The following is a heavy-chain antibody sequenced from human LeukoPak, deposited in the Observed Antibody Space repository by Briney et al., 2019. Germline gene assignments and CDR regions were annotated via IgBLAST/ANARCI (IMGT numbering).Heavy chain of an antibody. CDR1: GFTFSSYA. Sequence: PGGSLRLSCAASGFTFSSYAMHWVRQAPGKGLEYVSAISSNGGSTYYANSVKGRFTISRDNSKNTLYLQMGSLRAEDMAVYYCAREGNPNPITMVRGGLYGMDVWGQGTTVTVSS. D-gene: IGHD3-10*01. J-gene: IGHJ6*02. V-gene: IGHV3-64*01. CDR2: ISSNGGST. CDR3: AREGNPNPITMVRGGLYGMDV.